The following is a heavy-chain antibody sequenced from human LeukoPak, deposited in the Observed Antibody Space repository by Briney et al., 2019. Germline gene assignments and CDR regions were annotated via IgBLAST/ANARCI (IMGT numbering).Heavy chain of an antibody. D-gene: IGHD1-26*01. J-gene: IGHJ4*02. V-gene: IGHV4-59*08. Sequence: SETLSPTCTVSGGSISNSYWCWVRQPPGKGLEWIGHIYSSGSTTYSPSLKSRVTMSVDTSKNQFSLKLTSVTAADTAVYYCARHRSDGTYPLDYWGQGALVTVSS. CDR1: GGSISNSY. CDR3: ARHRSDGTYPLDY. CDR2: IYSSGST.